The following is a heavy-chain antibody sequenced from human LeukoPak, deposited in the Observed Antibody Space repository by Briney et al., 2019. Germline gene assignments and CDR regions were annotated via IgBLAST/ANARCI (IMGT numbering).Heavy chain of an antibody. CDR1: GGSISSYY. Sequence: PSETLSLTCTVSGGSISSYYWSWIRQPPGKGLQWIGYIYYSGSTNYNPPLMSRVTISVDTSKNQFSLKLSSVTAADKAVYYCARHLRGYSYGPFDSWGQGTLVTVSS. V-gene: IGHV4-59*08. J-gene: IGHJ4*02. CDR3: ARHLRGYSYGPFDS. CDR2: IYYSGST. D-gene: IGHD5-18*01.